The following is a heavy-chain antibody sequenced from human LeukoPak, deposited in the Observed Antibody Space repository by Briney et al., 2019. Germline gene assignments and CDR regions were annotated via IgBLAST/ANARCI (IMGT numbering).Heavy chain of an antibody. D-gene: IGHD3-10*01. V-gene: IGHV3-23*01. CDR3: VREIGSPVADYYYGMDV. CDR1: GFTFSSYA. CDR2: ISGSGGST. Sequence: GGSLRLSCAASGFTFSSYAMSWVRQAPGKGLEWVSAISGSGGSTYYADSVKGRFTISRDNSKNTLYLQMNSLRAEDTAVYYCVREIGSPVADYYYGMDVWGQGTTVTVSS. J-gene: IGHJ6*02.